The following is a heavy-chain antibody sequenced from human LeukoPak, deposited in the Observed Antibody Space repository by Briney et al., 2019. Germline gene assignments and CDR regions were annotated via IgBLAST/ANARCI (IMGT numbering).Heavy chain of an antibody. CDR3: ARVGSSGYYYGSGSYNWFDP. Sequence: SETLSLTCTVSGGSISSGGYYWSWTRQHPGKGREWIGYIYYSRSTYYNPSLKSRVTLSVPTSKHPSSVKLSSLPPPDTAVYYCARVGSSGYYYGSGSYNWFDPWGQGTLVTVSS. CDR2: IYYSRST. V-gene: IGHV4-31*03. J-gene: IGHJ5*02. CDR1: GGSISSGGYY. D-gene: IGHD3-10*01.